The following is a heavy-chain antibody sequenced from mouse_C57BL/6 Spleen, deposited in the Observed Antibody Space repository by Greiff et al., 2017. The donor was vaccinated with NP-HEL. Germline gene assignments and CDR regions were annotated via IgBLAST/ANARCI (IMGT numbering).Heavy chain of an antibody. Sequence: QVQLQQPGAELVRPGSSVKLSCKASGYTFTSYWMHWVKQRPIQGLEWIGNIDTSDSETHYNQKFKDKATLTVDKSSSTAYMQLSSLTSDDSAVYYCARDHYYGSSSYYAMDYWGQGTSVTVSS. CDR3: ARDHYYGSSSYYAMDY. V-gene: IGHV1-52*01. D-gene: IGHD1-1*01. CDR1: GYTFTSYW. CDR2: IDTSDSET. J-gene: IGHJ4*01.